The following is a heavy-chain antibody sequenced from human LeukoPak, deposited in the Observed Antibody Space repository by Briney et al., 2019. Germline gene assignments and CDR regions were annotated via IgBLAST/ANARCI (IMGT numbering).Heavy chain of an antibody. CDR2: IKSKTDGGTT. CDR3: TTASDSSGWYLDSYMDV. D-gene: IGHD6-19*01. V-gene: IGHV3-15*01. CDR1: GLTFSNYW. Sequence: GGSLRLSCAASGLTFSNYWMHWVRQAPGKGLEWVGRIKSKTDGGTTDYAAPVKGRFTISRDDSKNTLYLQMNSLKTEDTAVYYCTTASDSSGWYLDSYMDVWGKGTTVTVSS. J-gene: IGHJ6*03.